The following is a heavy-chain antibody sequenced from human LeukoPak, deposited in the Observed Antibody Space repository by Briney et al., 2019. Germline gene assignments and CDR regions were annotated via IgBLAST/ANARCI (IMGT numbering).Heavy chain of an antibody. V-gene: IGHV1-69*05. CDR3: AREVERRYYYYYYMDV. CDR1: GGTFSSYA. J-gene: IGHJ6*03. Sequence: SVKVSCKASGGTFSSYAISWVRQAPGQGLERMGRIIPIFGTANYAQKFQGRVTITTDESTSTAYMELSSLRSEDTAVYYCAREVERRYYYYYYMDVWGKGTTVTVSS. D-gene: IGHD1-1*01. CDR2: IIPIFGTA.